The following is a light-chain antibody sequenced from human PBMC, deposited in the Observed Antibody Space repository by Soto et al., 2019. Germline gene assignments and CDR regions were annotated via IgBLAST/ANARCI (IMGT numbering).Light chain of an antibody. CDR2: YAS. CDR1: QSVRSW. V-gene: IGKV1-5*01. J-gene: IGKJ2*01. CDR3: QQYNSHSLYS. Sequence: DIQLTQPPSILSASVGDRVTITCRASQSVRSWLAWYQQKPGKAPNLLIYYASNLASGVPSRFSGSGSGTEYTLSISSLQPEDFATYFCQQYNSHSLYSFGQGTKLEIK.